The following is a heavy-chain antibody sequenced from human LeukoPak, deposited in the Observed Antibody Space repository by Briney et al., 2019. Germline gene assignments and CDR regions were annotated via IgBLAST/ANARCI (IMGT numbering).Heavy chain of an antibody. J-gene: IGHJ5*02. CDR2: ISDDGSNE. D-gene: IGHD2-2*01. CDR1: EFTFSIYG. V-gene: IGHV3-30*18. Sequence: GRSLRLSCAASEFTFSIYGMHWVRQAPGKGLEWVAVISDDGSNEYYADSVRGRFTISRDNSKNTLYLQMNSLRAEDTAVYACAKDPRKYCSSTTCYFNWFDPWGQGTLVTVSS. CDR3: AKDPRKYCSSTTCYFNWFDP.